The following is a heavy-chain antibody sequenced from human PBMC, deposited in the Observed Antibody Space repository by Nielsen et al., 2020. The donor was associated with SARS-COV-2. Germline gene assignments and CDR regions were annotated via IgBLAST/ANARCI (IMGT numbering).Heavy chain of an antibody. CDR3: ARLSHDYDILTGYYDY. V-gene: IGHV5-51*01. Sequence: GESLKISCKGSGYSFTSYWIAWVRQMPGKGLEWMGIIYPGDSDVRYSPSFQGQVTISVDRSNNSAYLHWSSLKASDTAMYYCARLSHDYDILTGYYDYWGQGTLVTVSS. J-gene: IGHJ4*02. CDR1: GYSFTSYW. CDR2: IYPGDSDV. D-gene: IGHD3-9*01.